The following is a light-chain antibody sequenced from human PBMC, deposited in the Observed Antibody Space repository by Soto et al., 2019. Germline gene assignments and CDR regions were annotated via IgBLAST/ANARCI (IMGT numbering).Light chain of an antibody. Sequence: QSALTQPRSVSGSPGQSVTISCTGTSSXVXGYNYVSWYQQHPGKAPKLIIYDVSKRPSGVPDRFSGSKSGNTASLTISGLQAEDEADYYCCSSAGTYTSVFGGGTKLTVL. CDR2: DVS. J-gene: IGLJ3*02. CDR1: SSXVXGYNY. V-gene: IGLV2-11*01. CDR3: CSSAGTYTSV.